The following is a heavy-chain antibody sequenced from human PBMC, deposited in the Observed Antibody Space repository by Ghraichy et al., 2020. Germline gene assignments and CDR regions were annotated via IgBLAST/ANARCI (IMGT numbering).Heavy chain of an antibody. CDR1: GDSVSSNSAA. Sequence: SETLSLTCAISGDSVSSNSAAWNWIRQSPSRGLEWLGRTYYRSKWYNDYAVSVKSRITINPDTSKNQFSLQLNSVTPEDTAVYYCARAVSSGVLYYYYGMDVWGQGTTVTVSS. D-gene: IGHD3-22*01. CDR3: ARAVSSGVLYYYYGMDV. V-gene: IGHV6-1*01. J-gene: IGHJ6*02. CDR2: TYYRSKWYN.